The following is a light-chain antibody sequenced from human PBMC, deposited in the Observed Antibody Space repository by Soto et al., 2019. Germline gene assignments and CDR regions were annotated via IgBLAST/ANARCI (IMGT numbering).Light chain of an antibody. CDR1: SSDVGGYNY. J-gene: IGLJ1*01. V-gene: IGLV2-14*03. CDR2: DVS. Sequence: QSVLTQPASVSGSPGQSITISCTGTSSDVGGYNYVSWYQHHPGKAPKLIIYDVSNRPSGVSIRFSASKSDNTASLTISGLQPEDEADYHCSSHTTSNPRQIVFGTGTKVTVL. CDR3: SSHTTSNPRQIV.